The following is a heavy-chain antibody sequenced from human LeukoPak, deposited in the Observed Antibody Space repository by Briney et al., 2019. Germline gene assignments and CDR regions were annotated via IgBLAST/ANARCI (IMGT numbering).Heavy chain of an antibody. V-gene: IGHV4-38-2*02. CDR2: IYHSGTT. D-gene: IGHD2-2*01. CDR3: ARDAENQLPRRWKWFDP. J-gene: IGHJ5*02. CDR1: GYSINSGYY. Sequence: SETLSLTCSVSGYSINSGYYWGWIRQPPGKGLEWIGSIYHSGTTYYNPFLKSRVTISVDTSKNQLSLKLSSVAAADTAVYYCARDAENQLPRRWKWFDPWGQGTLVTVSS.